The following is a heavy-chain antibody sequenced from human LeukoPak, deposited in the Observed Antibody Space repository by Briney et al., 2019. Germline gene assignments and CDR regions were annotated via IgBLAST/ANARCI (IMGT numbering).Heavy chain of an antibody. V-gene: IGHV1-2*02. CDR1: GYTFTVYY. Sequence: ASVKVSCKASGYTFTVYYMHWVRQAPGQGLEWMGWINPNSGGTNYAQKFQGRVTMTRDTSISTAYMELSRLRSDDTAVYYCARGFELLWFGEWGFDYWGQGTLVTVSS. CDR2: INPNSGGT. D-gene: IGHD3-10*01. J-gene: IGHJ4*02. CDR3: ARGFELLWFGEWGFDY.